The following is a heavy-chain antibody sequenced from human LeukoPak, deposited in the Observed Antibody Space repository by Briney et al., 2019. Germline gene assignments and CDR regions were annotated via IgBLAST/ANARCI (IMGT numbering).Heavy chain of an antibody. J-gene: IGHJ4*02. CDR1: GFTFSSYG. V-gene: IGHV3-23*01. Sequence: GGSLRLSCAAPGFTFSSYGMSWVRQAPGKGLEWVSTISGSGGSTDYADSVKGRFTISGDNSKNTLYLQMNSLRAEDTAVYCAKGFSSSWRGFGYWGQGTRVTVSS. CDR3: AKGFSSSWRGFGY. D-gene: IGHD6-13*01. CDR2: ISGSGGST.